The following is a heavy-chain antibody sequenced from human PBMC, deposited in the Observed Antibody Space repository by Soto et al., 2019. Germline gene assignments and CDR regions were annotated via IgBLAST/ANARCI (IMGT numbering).Heavy chain of an antibody. V-gene: IGHV4-30-2*01. CDR2: IYHSGST. J-gene: IGHJ6*02. Sequence: SETLSLTCAVSGGSISSGGYSWSWIRQPPGKGLEWIGYIYHSGSTYYNPSLKSRVTISVDRSKNQFSLKLSSVTAADTAVYYCARRLRYCSSTSCPQNANYYYYGMDVWGQGTTATVSS. CDR1: GGSISSGGYS. CDR3: ARRLRYCSSTSCPQNANYYYYGMDV. D-gene: IGHD2-2*01.